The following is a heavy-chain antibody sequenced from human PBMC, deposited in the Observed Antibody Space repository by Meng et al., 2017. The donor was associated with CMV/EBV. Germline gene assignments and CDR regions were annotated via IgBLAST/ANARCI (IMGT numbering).Heavy chain of an antibody. V-gene: IGHV1-8*01. Sequence: SGCTFTSYGIDWVRQATGQGLEWMGWMNPNSGNTGCAQKVQGRVTMTRNTSISTAYMELSSLISEGTAVYYCAIGRRYSGSPHPLGYWGQGTLVTVSS. CDR1: GCTFTSYG. CDR2: MNPNSGNT. D-gene: IGHD1-26*01. CDR3: AIGRRYSGSPHPLGY. J-gene: IGHJ4*02.